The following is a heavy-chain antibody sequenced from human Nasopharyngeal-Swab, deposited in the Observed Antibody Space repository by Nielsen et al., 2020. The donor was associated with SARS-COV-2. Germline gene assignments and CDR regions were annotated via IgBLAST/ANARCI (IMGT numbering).Heavy chain of an antibody. V-gene: IGHV3-21*01. Sequence: GESLKISCAASGFTFSSYSMNWVRQAPGKGLEWVSSISSSSSYIYYADSVKGRFTISRDNAKNSLYLQMNSPRAEDTAVYYCARDRENVWGSYRVPLLDYWGQGTLVTVSS. D-gene: IGHD3-16*02. CDR3: ARDRENVWGSYRVPLLDY. CDR2: ISSSSSYI. J-gene: IGHJ4*02. CDR1: GFTFSSYS.